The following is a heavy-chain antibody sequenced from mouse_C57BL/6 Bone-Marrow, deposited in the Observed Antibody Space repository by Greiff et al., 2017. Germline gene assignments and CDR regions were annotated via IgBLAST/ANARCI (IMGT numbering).Heavy chain of an antibody. CDR3: TRGNYYGSSYGYFDV. V-gene: IGHV5-9-1*02. Sequence: EVKLVESGEGLVKPGGSLKLSCAASGFTFSSYAMSWVRQTPEKRLEWVAYISSGGDYIYYADTVKGRFTISRDNARNTLYLQMSSLKSEDTAMYYCTRGNYYGSSYGYFDVWGTGTTVPVSS. CDR1: GFTFSSYA. CDR2: ISSGGDYI. D-gene: IGHD1-1*01. J-gene: IGHJ1*03.